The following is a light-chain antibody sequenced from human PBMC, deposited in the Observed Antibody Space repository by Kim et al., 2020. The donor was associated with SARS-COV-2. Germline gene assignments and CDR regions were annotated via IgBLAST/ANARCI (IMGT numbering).Light chain of an antibody. CDR2: YDS. CDR1: NIGSKS. J-gene: IGLJ3*02. Sequence: YELTQPPSVSVAPGKTARITCGGNNIGSKSVHWYQQKPGQAPVLVIYYDSDRPSGIPERFSGSNSGNTATLTISRVEAGDEADYYCQVWDSSSDRVFGGGTKLTVL. CDR3: QVWDSSSDRV. V-gene: IGLV3-21*04.